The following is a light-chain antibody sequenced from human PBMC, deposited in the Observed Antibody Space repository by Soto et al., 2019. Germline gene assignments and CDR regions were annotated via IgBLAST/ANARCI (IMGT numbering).Light chain of an antibody. CDR1: SSNIGNNY. CDR2: GTD. CDR3: GTWDDSLSYYV. Sequence: QAVLTQPPSVCAAPGQGVTISYSGSSSNIGNNYVSWYQQRPGTAPKLLIYGTDQRPSGIPARFSGSKSGTSAALGITGLQTGDEADYYCGTWDDSLSYYVFATGTKVTVL. J-gene: IGLJ1*01. V-gene: IGLV1-51*02.